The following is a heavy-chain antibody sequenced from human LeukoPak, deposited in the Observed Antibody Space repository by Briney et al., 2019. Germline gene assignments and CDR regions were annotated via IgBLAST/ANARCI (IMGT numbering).Heavy chain of an antibody. CDR2: INHSGST. CDR1: GASFTGYY. V-gene: IGHV4-34*01. CDR3: VRGVTMIVVVIPNPDAFDV. J-gene: IGHJ3*01. D-gene: IGHD3-22*01. Sequence: SETLSLTCAVYGASFTGYYWTWVRQPPGKGMEWNGEINHSGSTNYSPSLRSRVTISVDTSKNQFSLKLSSVTAADTAVYYCVRGVTMIVVVIPNPDAFDVWGQGTMITVSS.